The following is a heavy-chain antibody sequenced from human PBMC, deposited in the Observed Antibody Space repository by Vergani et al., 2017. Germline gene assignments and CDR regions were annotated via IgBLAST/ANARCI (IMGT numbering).Heavy chain of an antibody. J-gene: IGHJ4*02. CDR1: GGSFSGYY. D-gene: IGHD1-1*01. V-gene: IGHV4-34*11. Sequence: QVQLQQWGAGLLKPSETLSLTCAVYGGSFSGYYWSWIRQPPGKGLEWIGYIYYSGSTNYNPSLKSRVTISVDTSKNQFSLKLSSVTAADTAVYYCARSGTGYFFDYWGQGTLVTVSS. CDR3: ARSGTGYFFDY. CDR2: IYYSGST.